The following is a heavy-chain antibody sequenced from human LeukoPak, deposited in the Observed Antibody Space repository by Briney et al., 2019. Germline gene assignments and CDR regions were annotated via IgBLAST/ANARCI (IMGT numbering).Heavy chain of an antibody. Sequence: KSGGSLRLSCAASGFNVTTNYMSWVRQAPGKGLEWVSVIYSGGTTYYADSVKGRFTISRDISKNTLSLQMNSLRAEDTAVYYCARGRRDGYYLGYWGQGTLVAVSS. J-gene: IGHJ4*02. CDR1: GFNVTTNY. V-gene: IGHV3-53*01. CDR3: ARGRRDGYYLGY. D-gene: IGHD5-24*01. CDR2: IYSGGTT.